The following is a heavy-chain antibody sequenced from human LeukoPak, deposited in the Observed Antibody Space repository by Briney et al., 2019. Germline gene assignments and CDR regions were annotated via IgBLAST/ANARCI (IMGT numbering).Heavy chain of an antibody. CDR2: IGGSGGST. D-gene: IGHD2-2*01. V-gene: IGHV3-23*01. J-gene: IGHJ5*02. CDR3: AKAQYQLLDWFDP. CDR1: GFTFSSYA. Sequence: PGGSLRLSCAASGFTFSSYAMSWVRQAPGKGLEWVSAIGGSGGSTYYADSVKGRFTISRDNSKNTLYLQMNSLRAEDTAVYYRAKAQYQLLDWFDPWGQGTLVTVSS.